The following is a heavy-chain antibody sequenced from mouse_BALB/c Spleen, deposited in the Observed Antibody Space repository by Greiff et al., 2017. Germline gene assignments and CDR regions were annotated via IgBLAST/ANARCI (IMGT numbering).Heavy chain of an antibody. CDR3: ARLGLRQNFDV. CDR2: IDPYNGGT. J-gene: IGHJ1*01. Sequence: EVQPQESGPELVKPGASVKVSCKASGYAFTSYNMYWVKQSHGKSLEWIGYIDPYNGGTSYNQKFKGKATLTVDKSSSTAYMHLNSLTSEDSAVYYCARLGLRQNFDVWGAGTTVTVSS. CDR1: GYAFTSYN. D-gene: IGHD2-2*01. V-gene: IGHV1S135*01.